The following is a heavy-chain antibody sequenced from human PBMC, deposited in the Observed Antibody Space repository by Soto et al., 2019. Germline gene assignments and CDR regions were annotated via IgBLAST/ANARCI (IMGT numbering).Heavy chain of an antibody. D-gene: IGHD6-13*01. V-gene: IGHV3-30*18. CDR2: ISYDGSNK. Sequence: GGSLRLSCAASGFTFSSYGMHWVRQAPGKGLEWVAVISYDGSNKYYADSVKGRFTISRDNSKNTLYLQMNSLRAEDTAVYYCAKDSQQLVLGYYYYGMDVWGQGTTATVSS. CDR3: AKDSQQLVLGYYYYGMDV. CDR1: GFTFSSYG. J-gene: IGHJ6*02.